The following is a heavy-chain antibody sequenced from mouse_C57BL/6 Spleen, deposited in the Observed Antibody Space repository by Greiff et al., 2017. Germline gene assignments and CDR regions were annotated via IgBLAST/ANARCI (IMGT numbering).Heavy chain of an antibody. CDR2: IRNKANGYTT. Sequence: EVMLVESGGGLVQPGGSLSLSCAASGFTFTDYYMSWVRQPPGKALEWLGFIRNKANGYTTEYSASVKGRFTISRDNSQSILYLQMNALRAEDSATYYCARFYCPYYFDYWGQGTTLTVSS. J-gene: IGHJ2*01. CDR3: ARFYCPYYFDY. V-gene: IGHV7-3*01. D-gene: IGHD2-3*01. CDR1: GFTFTDYY.